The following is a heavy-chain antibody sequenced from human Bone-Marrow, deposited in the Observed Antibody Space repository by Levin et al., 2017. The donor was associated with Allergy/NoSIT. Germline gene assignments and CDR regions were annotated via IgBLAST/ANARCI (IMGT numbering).Heavy chain of an antibody. Sequence: AASVKVSCTASGFPFSTYAMTWVRQAPRKGLEWVSVISGSGISTYYADSVKGRFTISRDNSKNTLYLQMNSLRAEDTAVYYCAKELAPYGDYGRGFDYWGQGTLVTVPS. CDR3: AKELAPYGDYGRGFDY. D-gene: IGHD4-17*01. J-gene: IGHJ4*02. CDR1: GFPFSTYA. V-gene: IGHV3-23*01. CDR2: ISGSGIST.